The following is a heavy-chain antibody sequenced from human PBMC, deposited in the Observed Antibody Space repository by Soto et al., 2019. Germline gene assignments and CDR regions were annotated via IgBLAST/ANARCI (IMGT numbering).Heavy chain of an antibody. D-gene: IGHD1-26*01. J-gene: IGHJ4*02. CDR3: ARDKLTYSGSYYGKSGVADY. Sequence: PGGSLRLSCAASGFTFSAHSMDWVRQAPGKGLEWVSYISSGSTPIYYADSVRGRFTISRDNAKNSLYLQMNSLRAEDTAVYYCARDKLTYSGSYYGKSGVADYWGQGTLVTVSS. CDR2: ISSGSTPI. CDR1: GFTFSAHS. V-gene: IGHV3-48*01.